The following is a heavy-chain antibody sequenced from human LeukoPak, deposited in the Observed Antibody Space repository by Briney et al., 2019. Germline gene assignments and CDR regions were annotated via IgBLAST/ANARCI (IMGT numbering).Heavy chain of an antibody. Sequence: SETLSLTCAVYGGSFSGYYWSWIRQPPGKGLEWIGEINHSGSTNYNPSLKSRVTISVDTSKNQFSLKLSSVTAADTAVYYCASGAYYYDQFDYWGLGTLVTVSS. CDR2: INHSGST. CDR3: ASGAYYYDQFDY. D-gene: IGHD3-22*01. V-gene: IGHV4-34*01. J-gene: IGHJ4*02. CDR1: GGSFSGYY.